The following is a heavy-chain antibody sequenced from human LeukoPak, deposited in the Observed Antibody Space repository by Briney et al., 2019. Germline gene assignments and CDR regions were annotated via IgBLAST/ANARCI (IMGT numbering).Heavy chain of an antibody. CDR1: GYTFTSYD. Sequence: ASVKVSCKASGYTFTSYDINWVRQATGQGLEWMGWMNPNSGNTGYAQKFQGRVTITRNTSISTAYMGLSSLRSEDTAVYYCARVVDSSGYYGGSYYFDYWGQGTLVTVSS. V-gene: IGHV1-8*03. CDR2: MNPNSGNT. CDR3: ARVVDSSGYYGGSYYFDY. J-gene: IGHJ4*02. D-gene: IGHD3-22*01.